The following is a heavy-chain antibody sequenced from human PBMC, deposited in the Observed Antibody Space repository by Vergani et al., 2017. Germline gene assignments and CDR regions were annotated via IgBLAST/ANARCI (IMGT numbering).Heavy chain of an antibody. D-gene: IGHD3-22*01. CDR3: AKDRGGYHTEYAFDI. CDR2: ISYDGSNK. Sequence: QVQLVESGGGVVQPGRSLRLSCAASGFTFSSYGMHWVRQAPGKGLECVAVISYDGSNKYYADSVKGRFTISGDNSKNTLYLQMNSLRAEDTVVYYCAKDRGGYHTEYAFDIWGQGTMVTVSS. J-gene: IGHJ3*02. V-gene: IGHV3-30*18. CDR1: GFTFSSYG.